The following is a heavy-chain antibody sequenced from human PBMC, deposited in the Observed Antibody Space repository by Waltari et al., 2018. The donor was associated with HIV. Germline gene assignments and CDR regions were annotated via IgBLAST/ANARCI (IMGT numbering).Heavy chain of an antibody. D-gene: IGHD3-10*01. Sequence: EVQLVESGGGLVQPGGSLRLSCAASGFTFSSYSMNWVRQAPGKGLEWVSYISSSSSTIYYADAVKGRFTISRDNAKNSLYLQMNSLRDEDTAVYYCARGRGYPTQYYFDYWGQGTLVTVSS. V-gene: IGHV3-48*02. J-gene: IGHJ4*02. CDR3: ARGRGYPTQYYFDY. CDR2: ISSSSSTI. CDR1: GFTFSSYS.